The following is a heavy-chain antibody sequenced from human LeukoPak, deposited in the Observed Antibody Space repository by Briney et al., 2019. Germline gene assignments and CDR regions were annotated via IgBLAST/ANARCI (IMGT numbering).Heavy chain of an antibody. D-gene: IGHD2-15*01. CDR2: IFHTGDV. Sequence: PSETLSLTCTVSGDSISSSNYFWGWVRQPPGKGPEWIGSIFHTGDVYYNPSLRSRVTVSVDTSRNQVSLKVTSVTAADTALYYCARVVASTSIDSWGQGILVTVSS. CDR3: ARVVASTSIDS. J-gene: IGHJ4*02. CDR1: GDSISSSNYF. V-gene: IGHV4-39*07.